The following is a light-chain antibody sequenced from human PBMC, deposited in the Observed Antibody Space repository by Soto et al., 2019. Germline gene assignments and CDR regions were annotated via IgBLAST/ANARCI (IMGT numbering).Light chain of an antibody. CDR1: SSNIGNNY. Sequence: QSVLTQPPSVSAAPGQKVTISCSGSSSNIGNNYVFWYQQLPGTAPKLLIYDNNQRPSGIPDRFSGSKSGTSATLGITGLQTGDEAEYYCGTWDSSLTVVVFGGGTKLTVL. V-gene: IGLV1-51*01. CDR2: DNN. J-gene: IGLJ2*01. CDR3: GTWDSSLTVVV.